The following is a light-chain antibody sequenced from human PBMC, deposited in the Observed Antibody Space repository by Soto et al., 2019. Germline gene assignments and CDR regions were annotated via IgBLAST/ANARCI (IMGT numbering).Light chain of an antibody. CDR3: SSYAGSNNPL. CDR2: EVT. J-gene: IGLJ2*01. V-gene: IGLV2-8*01. CDR1: SSDVGGYNY. Sequence: QSALTQPPSASGSPGQSVIISCTGTSSDVGGYNYVSWYQQHPGKAPKVMIYEVTKRPSGVPDRFSGSKSGNTASLTVSGLQAEDEADYYCSSYAGSNNPLFGGGTKLTVL.